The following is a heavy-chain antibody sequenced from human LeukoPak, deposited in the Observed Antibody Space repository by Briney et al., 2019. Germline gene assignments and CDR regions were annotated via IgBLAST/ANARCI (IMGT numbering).Heavy chain of an antibody. CDR2: IKQDGSEK. J-gene: IGHJ4*02. CDR3: ARDYTGGWNDF. V-gene: IGHV3-7*01. Sequence: GGSLRLSCAASGFTFSSYWMSWVRQAPGKGLEWVANIKQDGSEKYYVDSVKGRFTISRDNARNSLYLQMNNLRADDTAVYYCARDYTGGWNDFWGQGTLVTVSS. CDR1: GFTFSSYW. D-gene: IGHD7-27*01.